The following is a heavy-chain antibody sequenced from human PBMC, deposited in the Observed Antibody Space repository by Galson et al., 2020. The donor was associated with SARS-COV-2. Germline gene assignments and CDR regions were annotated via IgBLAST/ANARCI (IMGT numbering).Heavy chain of an antibody. CDR1: GFDFDDYA. J-gene: IGHJ2*01. CDR2: MSWNGATT. Sequence: SLKISCVASGFDFDDYAMHWVRQAPGKGLEWVSGMSWNGATTIYVDSVKGRFTISKDSAKSSLYLDIHTLRTEDTALYFCVKDGGSGAYYGDWYVDIWGRGTMVTVSA. V-gene: IGHV3-9*01. D-gene: IGHD1-26*01. CDR3: VKDGGSGAYYGDWYVDI.